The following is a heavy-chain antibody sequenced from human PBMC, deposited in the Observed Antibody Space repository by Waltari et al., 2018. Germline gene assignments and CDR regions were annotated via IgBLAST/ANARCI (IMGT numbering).Heavy chain of an antibody. V-gene: IGHV3-21*01. CDR3: ASAGSSPYYYGMDV. Sequence: EVQLVESGGGLVKPGGSLRLSCAASGFTFSSYSMNWVRQAPGKGLEWVSSISSSSSYIYYADSVKGRFTISRDNAKNSLYLQMNSLRAEDTAVYYCASAGSSPYYYGMDVWGQGTTVTVSS. CDR2: ISSSSSYI. J-gene: IGHJ6*02. D-gene: IGHD2-15*01. CDR1: GFTFSSYS.